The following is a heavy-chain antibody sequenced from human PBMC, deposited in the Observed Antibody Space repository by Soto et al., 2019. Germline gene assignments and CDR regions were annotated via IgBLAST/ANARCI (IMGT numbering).Heavy chain of an antibody. V-gene: IGHV3-30-3*02. CDR1: GFTFSSYG. J-gene: IGHJ4*02. D-gene: IGHD2-2*01. Sequence: GGSLRLSCAASGFTFSSYGIHWVRQAPGKGLEWVAVISYDGSNKHYADSVRGRFTISRDNSKNTLYLQMNSLRAEDTAVYYCAKYGCSSTSCQCDYWGQGTRVTV. CDR2: ISYDGSNK. CDR3: AKYGCSSTSCQCDY.